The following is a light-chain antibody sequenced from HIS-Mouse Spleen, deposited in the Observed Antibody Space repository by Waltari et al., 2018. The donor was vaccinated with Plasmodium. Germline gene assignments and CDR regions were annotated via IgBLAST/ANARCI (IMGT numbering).Light chain of an antibody. J-gene: IGKJ3*01. Sequence: EIVMTQSPATLSVSPGERATLSCRASQSVSSNFAWYQQKPGQAPRPPIYGASTRATGIPARFSGSGSGTEFTLTISSLQSEDFAVYYCQQYNNWSFTFGPGTKVDIK. CDR2: GAS. CDR1: QSVSSN. CDR3: QQYNNWSFT. V-gene: IGKV3-15*01.